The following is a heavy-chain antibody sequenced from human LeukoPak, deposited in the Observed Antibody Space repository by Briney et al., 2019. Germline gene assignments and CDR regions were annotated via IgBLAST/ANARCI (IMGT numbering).Heavy chain of an antibody. CDR2: INPNSGGT. J-gene: IGHJ6*03. Sequence: GASVKVSCKASGYTFTGYYMHWVRQAPGQGLEWMGWINPNSGGTNYAQKFQGRVTLTRDTSISTAYMELSRLRSDDAAVYYCARVSSSWSYYYYYYMDVWGKGTTVTVSS. CDR3: ARVSSSWSYYYYYYMDV. CDR1: GYTFTGYY. D-gene: IGHD6-13*01. V-gene: IGHV1-2*02.